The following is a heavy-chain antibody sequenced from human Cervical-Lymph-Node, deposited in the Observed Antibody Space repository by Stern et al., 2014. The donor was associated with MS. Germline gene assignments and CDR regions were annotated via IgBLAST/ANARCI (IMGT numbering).Heavy chain of an antibody. CDR3: GRESKLEKRFWLDP. D-gene: IGHD1/OR15-1a*01. CDR1: GYTFISYA. Sequence: QVQLLQPGVEVKKPGASVKVSCKASGYTFISYAMVWVRQAPGQRLEWMGWINGGNGNTKYSQKFQGRVSLTIDTSASTAYMELSSLRSEDTAVYYCGRESKLEKRFWLDPWGQGTLVTVSS. V-gene: IGHV1-3*01. CDR2: INGGNGNT. J-gene: IGHJ5*02.